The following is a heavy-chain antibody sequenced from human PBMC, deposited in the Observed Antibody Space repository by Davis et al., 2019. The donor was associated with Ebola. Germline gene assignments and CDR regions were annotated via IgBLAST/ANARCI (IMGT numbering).Heavy chain of an antibody. D-gene: IGHD6-13*01. V-gene: IGHV4-39*07. CDR2: INHSGST. J-gene: IGHJ5*02. CDR3: ARGPIAAAGTRWFDP. Sequence: SETLSLTCTVSGGSIISSSSYWGWIRQPPGKGLEWIGEINHSGSTNYNPSLKSRVTISVDTSKNQFSLKLSSVTAADTAVYYCARGPIAAAGTRWFDPWGQGTLVTVSS. CDR1: GGSIISSSSY.